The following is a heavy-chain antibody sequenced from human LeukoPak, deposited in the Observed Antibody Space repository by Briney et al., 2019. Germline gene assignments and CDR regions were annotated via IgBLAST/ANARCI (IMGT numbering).Heavy chain of an antibody. CDR1: GFTFSSYW. J-gene: IGHJ5*02. V-gene: IGHV3-7*01. Sequence: GGSLRLSCAASGFTFSSYWMSWVRQAPGKGLEWVANIKQDGSEKYYVDSVKGRFTISRDNAKNSLYLQMNSLRAEDTAVYYCARDKPEWLRFNWFDPWGQGTLVTVSS. CDR3: ARDKPEWLRFNWFDP. CDR2: IKQDGSEK. D-gene: IGHD5-12*01.